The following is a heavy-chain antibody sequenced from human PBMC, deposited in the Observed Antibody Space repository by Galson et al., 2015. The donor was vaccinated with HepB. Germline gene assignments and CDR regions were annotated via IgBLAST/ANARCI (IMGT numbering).Heavy chain of an antibody. V-gene: IGHV3-9*01. CDR1: GFTFDDYA. D-gene: IGHD3-3*02. CDR3: AYLSRPPAHIDY. J-gene: IGHJ4*02. CDR2: ISWNSGSI. Sequence: LRLSCAASGFTFDDYAMHWVRQAPGKGLEWVSGISWNSGSIGYADSVKGRFTISRDNAKNSLYLQMNSLRVEDTALYYCAYLSRPPAHIDYWGQGTLVTVSS.